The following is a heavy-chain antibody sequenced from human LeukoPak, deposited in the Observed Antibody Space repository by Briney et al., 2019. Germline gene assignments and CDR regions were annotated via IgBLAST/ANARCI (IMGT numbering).Heavy chain of an antibody. CDR2: INPDGSVT. CDR3: ARDMWGTFDY. Sequence: GSLRLSCAASGFTLSPFWMHWVRQSPGKGPVWVSRINPDGSVTNYADSVKGRFTISRDNARNTLYLQISSLSVEDTAVCFCARDMWGTFDYWGQGALVTVSS. V-gene: IGHV3-74*01. D-gene: IGHD7-27*01. CDR1: GFTLSPFW. J-gene: IGHJ4*02.